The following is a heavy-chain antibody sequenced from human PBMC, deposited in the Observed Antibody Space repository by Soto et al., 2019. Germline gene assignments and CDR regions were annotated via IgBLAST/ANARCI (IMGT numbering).Heavy chain of an antibody. J-gene: IGHJ4*02. V-gene: IGHV4-59*01. D-gene: IGHD3-16*01. CDR2: IFYSGDT. Sequence: SETLSITCTVSGSTIRSYYWRWIRQPPGKGLEWIGHIFYSGDTNYNPSLKSRVTISVDTSKKQFSLKLTSVTAADTAVYYCSREGSYGLFDSWGQGTRVTVSS. CDR1: GSTIRSYY. CDR3: SREGSYGLFDS.